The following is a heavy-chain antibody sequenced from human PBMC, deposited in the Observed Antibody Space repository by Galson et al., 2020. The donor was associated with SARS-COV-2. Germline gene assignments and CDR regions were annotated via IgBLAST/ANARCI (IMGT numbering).Heavy chain of an antibody. Sequence: TGWSLRLSCAASGFTFSDFWMNWVRQAPGKRLEWVANINLDGSQRYYVDSVKGRFTISRDNAKNSLYLQINSLRAEDTAVYYCARDDDYNTSDYWGQGTLVTVSS. D-gene: IGHD4-4*01. CDR1: GFTFSDFW. CDR3: ARDDDYNTSDY. V-gene: IGHV3-7*01. CDR2: INLDGSQR. J-gene: IGHJ4*02.